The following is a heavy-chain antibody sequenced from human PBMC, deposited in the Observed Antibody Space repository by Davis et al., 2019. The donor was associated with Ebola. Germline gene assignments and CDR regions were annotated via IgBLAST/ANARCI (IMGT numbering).Heavy chain of an antibody. Sequence: AASVKVSCKASGYTFTGYDINWVRQAPGQGLEWMGILNPTDGTTTYAQRFQGRLTMTRDTSTSTVYMDLRSLRSEDTAVYYCARKDDGGGNYFFDYWGQGTLITVSS. CDR2: LNPTDGTT. D-gene: IGHD4-23*01. V-gene: IGHV1-46*03. CDR1: GYTFTGYD. J-gene: IGHJ4*02. CDR3: ARKDDGGGNYFFDY.